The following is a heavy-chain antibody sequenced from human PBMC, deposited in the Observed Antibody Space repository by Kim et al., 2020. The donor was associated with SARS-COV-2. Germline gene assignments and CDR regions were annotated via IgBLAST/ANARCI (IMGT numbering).Heavy chain of an antibody. J-gene: IGHJ4*02. Sequence: SETLSLTCTVSSGSINNYFWSWIRQPPGKGLEWIGYIYYSGSTNYNPSLKSRVTISVDTSKNQFSLRLNSVTAADTAVYYCARDRSKVAGIDYWGQGTLVIVSS. CDR3: ARDRSKVAGIDY. CDR2: IYYSGST. D-gene: IGHD6-19*01. V-gene: IGHV4-59*01. CDR1: SGSINNYF.